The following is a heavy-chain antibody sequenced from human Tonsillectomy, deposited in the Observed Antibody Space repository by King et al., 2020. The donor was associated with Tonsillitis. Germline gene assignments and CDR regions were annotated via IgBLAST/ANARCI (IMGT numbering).Heavy chain of an antibody. Sequence: QLVQSGAEVKKPGSSVKVSCKASGGTFSSYAISWVRQAPGQGLEWMGRIIPILGIATYAQKFQGRVTITADKSTSTAYMELSSLRSEDTAVYYCARDGTVTTTELLDWYFDLWGRGTLVTVAS. CDR3: ARDGTVTTTELLDWYFDL. J-gene: IGHJ2*01. CDR2: IIPILGIA. V-gene: IGHV1-69*09. CDR1: GGTFSSYA. D-gene: IGHD4-17*01.